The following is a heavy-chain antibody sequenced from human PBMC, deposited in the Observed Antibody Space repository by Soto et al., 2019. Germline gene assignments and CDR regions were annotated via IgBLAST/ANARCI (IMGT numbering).Heavy chain of an antibody. V-gene: IGHV4-4*02. D-gene: IGHD6-19*01. J-gene: IGHJ6*03. Sequence: SETLSLTCAVSGGSITSRTWWSWVRQTPGKGLEWIGDVYHSGSINYSPSLTSRLTISVDKSKNQFSLRLSAVTAADTAVYYCARDREVEVPGSDGNSHYYFMDLWGRGTTVTVSS. CDR2: VYHSGSI. CDR3: ARDREVEVPGSDGNSHYYFMDL. CDR1: GGSITSRTW.